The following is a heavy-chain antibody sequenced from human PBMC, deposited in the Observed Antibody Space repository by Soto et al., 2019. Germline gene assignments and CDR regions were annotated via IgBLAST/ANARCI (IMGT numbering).Heavy chain of an antibody. CDR1: GFSLSTSGVG. J-gene: IGHJ3*02. CDR3: ARGLAARPVIAFDI. D-gene: IGHD6-6*01. V-gene: IGHV2-5*01. CDR2: IYWSGDE. Sequence: GSGPTLVNPTQTLTLTRPFSGFSLSTSGVGVGWIRQPPGKALEWLAHIYWSGDEHYRPTLKSRLSITKDTSKNQVVLTMTYMDPVDTVAFYCARGLAARPVIAFDIWGHGIMVTV.